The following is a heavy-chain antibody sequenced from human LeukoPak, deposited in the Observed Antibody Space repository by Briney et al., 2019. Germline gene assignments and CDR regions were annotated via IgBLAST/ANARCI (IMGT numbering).Heavy chain of an antibody. J-gene: IGHJ3*01. CDR3: ATDLYYYDGSGYGDAF. CDR2: ISPYNGKP. D-gene: IGHD3-22*01. Sequence: ASVKVSCKASGYTFSRYGISWVRQAPGQGLQWMGWISPYNGKPNYAQKFRGRVTMTTDTSTRTAYMELRSLRSDDTAVYYCATDLYYYDGSGYGDAFWGQGTMVTVSS. V-gene: IGHV1-18*01. CDR1: GYTFSRYG.